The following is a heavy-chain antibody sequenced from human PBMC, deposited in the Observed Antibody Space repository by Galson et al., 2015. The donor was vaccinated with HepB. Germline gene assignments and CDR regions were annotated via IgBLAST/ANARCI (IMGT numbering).Heavy chain of an antibody. J-gene: IGHJ4*02. CDR3: AKDPYLYSALAGTMAGFDY. Sequence: SLRLSCAASGFTFSSYTMNWVRQAPGKGLEWISYISTTSDNKFSADSVKGRFTISRDNSKNMVYLQMNSLRAEDTALYYCAKDPYLYSALAGTMAGFDYWGQGTLVTVSS. CDR2: ISTTSDNK. V-gene: IGHV3-48*01. D-gene: IGHD6-19*01. CDR1: GFTFSSYT.